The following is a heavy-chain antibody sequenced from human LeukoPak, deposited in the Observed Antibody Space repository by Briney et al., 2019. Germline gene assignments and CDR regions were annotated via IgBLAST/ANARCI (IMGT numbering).Heavy chain of an antibody. CDR3: ARHNGYGPSYSFDY. D-gene: IGHD5-18*01. Sequence: SETLSLTCTVSGGSISSSSYYWGWIRQPPGKGLEWIGSIYYSGSTYYNPSLKSRVTISVGTSKNQFSLKLSPVTAADTAVYYCARHNGYGPSYSFDYWGQGTLVTVSS. CDR1: GGSISSSSYY. V-gene: IGHV4-39*01. J-gene: IGHJ4*02. CDR2: IYYSGST.